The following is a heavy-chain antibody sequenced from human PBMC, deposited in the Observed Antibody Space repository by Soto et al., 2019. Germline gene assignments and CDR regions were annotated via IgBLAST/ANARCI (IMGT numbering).Heavy chain of an antibody. Sequence: SETLSLTCAVYGGSFSGYYWSWIRQPPGKGLEWIGEINHSGSTNYNPSLKSRVTISVDTSKNQFSLKLSSVTAADTAVYYCAGYDSSGYYSDYWGQGTLVTVS. CDR3: AGYDSSGYYSDY. V-gene: IGHV4-34*01. CDR2: INHSGST. D-gene: IGHD3-22*01. CDR1: GGSFSGYY. J-gene: IGHJ4*02.